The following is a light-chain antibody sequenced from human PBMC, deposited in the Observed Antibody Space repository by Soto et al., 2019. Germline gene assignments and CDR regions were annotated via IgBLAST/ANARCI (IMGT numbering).Light chain of an antibody. CDR3: QQRSNWPPVIT. V-gene: IGKV3-11*01. CDR2: DAS. J-gene: IGKJ5*01. CDR1: QSFSGY. Sequence: DILLTQSPATLSLSSGERATLSCRASQSFSGYLAWYQQKPGQAPRLLIYDASKRATGIPARFSGRGSGTDFTLTISSLEPEDFAVYYCQQRSNWPPVITFGQGTRLEIK.